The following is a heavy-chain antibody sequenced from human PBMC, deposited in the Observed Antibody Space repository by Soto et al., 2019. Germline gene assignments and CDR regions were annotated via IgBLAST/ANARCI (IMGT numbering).Heavy chain of an antibody. CDR3: ARDSPEMAGTYYHYGMHV. D-gene: IGHD1-1*01. CDR2: IKQDGSEK. V-gene: IGHV3-7*01. CDR1: GFTFSNFW. J-gene: IGHJ6*02. Sequence: EVQLVESGGSLVQPGGSLRLSCAASGFTFSNFWMTWVRQAPGKGLEWVATIKQDGSEKHYVDSVKGRFSISRDNAKNSLDLQMNNLRLDDTAVYYCARDSPEMAGTYYHYGMHVWGRGTTITVSS.